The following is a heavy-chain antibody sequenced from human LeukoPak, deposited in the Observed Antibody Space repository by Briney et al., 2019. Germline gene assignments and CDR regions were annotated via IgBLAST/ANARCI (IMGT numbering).Heavy chain of an antibody. CDR3: CAPGVGVELDY. CDR1: GFTFSSYA. Sequence: PGGSLRLSCAASGFTFSSYAMSWVRQAPGKGLEWVSAISGSGGSTYYADSVKGRFTISRDNSKNTLYLQMNSLRAEDTAVYYRCAPGVGVELDYWGQGTLVTVSS. V-gene: IGHV3-23*01. J-gene: IGHJ4*02. D-gene: IGHD3-3*01. CDR2: ISGSGGST.